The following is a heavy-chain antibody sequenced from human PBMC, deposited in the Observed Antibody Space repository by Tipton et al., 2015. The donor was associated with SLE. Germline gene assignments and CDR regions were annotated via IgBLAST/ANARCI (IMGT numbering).Heavy chain of an antibody. J-gene: IGHJ4*02. Sequence: QLVQSGAEVRKPGESLKISCKASGYSFANYYIAWVGQMPGKGLQWMGSIYPDDSDIIHSPSFEGQVTISADRSINTAYLQWNTLKASDTAIYYCARLTGGVAYFDCWGQGTLVTVSS. CDR3: ARLTGGVAYFDC. CDR2: IYPDDSDI. CDR1: GYSFANYY. D-gene: IGHD3-16*01. V-gene: IGHV5-51*03.